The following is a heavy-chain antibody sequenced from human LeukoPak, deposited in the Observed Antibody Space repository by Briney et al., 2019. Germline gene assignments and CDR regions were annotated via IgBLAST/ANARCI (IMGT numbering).Heavy chain of an antibody. Sequence: PSETLSLTCAVSGGSISSSNWRSWVRQPPGKGLEWIGEIYHSGSTNYNPSLKSRVTISVDKSKNQFSLKLSSVTAADTAVYYCARLTPFRYCSSTSCYGVESDWGQGTLVAVSS. CDR1: GGSISSSNW. CDR2: IYHSGST. D-gene: IGHD2-2*01. CDR3: ARLTPFRYCSSTSCYGVESD. V-gene: IGHV4-4*02. J-gene: IGHJ4*02.